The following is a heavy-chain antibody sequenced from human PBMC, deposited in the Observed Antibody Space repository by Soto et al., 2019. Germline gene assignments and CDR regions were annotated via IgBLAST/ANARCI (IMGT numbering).Heavy chain of an antibody. D-gene: IGHD3-22*01. CDR2: IYHRGST. CDR1: GGSISSSNW. Sequence: SETLSLTCAVSGGSISSSNWWSWVRQPPGKGLEWIGEIYHRGSTNYNPSLKSRVTISVDKSKNQFSLKLSSVTAADTAVYYCANKSSGYQRGWFDPWGQGTLVTV. V-gene: IGHV4-4*02. CDR3: ANKSSGYQRGWFDP. J-gene: IGHJ5*02.